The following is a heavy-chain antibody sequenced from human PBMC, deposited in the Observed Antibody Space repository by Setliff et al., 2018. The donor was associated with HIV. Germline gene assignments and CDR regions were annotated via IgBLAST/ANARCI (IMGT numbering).Heavy chain of an antibody. CDR3: ARVFPHPYGNSWFDT. J-gene: IGHJ5*02. CDR1: GGSFSNYY. D-gene: IGHD3-16*01. V-gene: IGHV4-34*01. Sequence: SETLSLTCAVYGGSFSNYYWSWIRQPPGKGLEWIGEINYSGSTKYNPSLKSRVTMSVDTSKNQFSLKLNSVTAADTAVYYCARVFPHPYGNSWFDTWGQGILVTVPQ. CDR2: INYSGST.